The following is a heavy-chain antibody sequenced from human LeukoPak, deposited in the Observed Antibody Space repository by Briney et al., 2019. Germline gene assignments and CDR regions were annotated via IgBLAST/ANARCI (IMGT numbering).Heavy chain of an antibody. V-gene: IGHV3-23*01. Sequence: PGGSLRLSCAASGFTISTYVMTWVRHAPGKGLGWVSSISGTGTNIYYADSVKGRFTMSRDNSKNTVYLQMNSLRAEDAAVYYCANRGSFAFGLWGQGTMVTVSS. J-gene: IGHJ3*01. CDR3: ANRGSFAFGL. CDR1: GFTISTYV. D-gene: IGHD3-10*01. CDR2: ISGTGTNI.